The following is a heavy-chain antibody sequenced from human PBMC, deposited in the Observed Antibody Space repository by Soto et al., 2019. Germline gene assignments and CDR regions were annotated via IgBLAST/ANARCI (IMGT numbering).Heavy chain of an antibody. CDR1: GFTFSSYA. J-gene: IGHJ4*02. CDR3: AKSPYGEYPRYFDY. D-gene: IGHD4-17*01. V-gene: IGHV3-23*01. CDR2: ISGSGRST. Sequence: GGSLRLSCAASGFTFSSYAMSWVRKAPGKGLEWVSAISGSGRSTYYADSVKGRFTISRDNSKNTLYLQMNSLRDEDTAVYYCAKSPYGEYPRYFDYWGQGTLVTVSS.